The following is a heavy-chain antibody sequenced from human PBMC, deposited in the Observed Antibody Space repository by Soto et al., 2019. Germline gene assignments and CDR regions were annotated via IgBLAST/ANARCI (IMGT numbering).Heavy chain of an antibody. D-gene: IGHD6-6*01. CDR1: GYTFTSYV. V-gene: IGHV1-3*01. CDR2: FNPGDGNT. J-gene: IGHJ5*02. CDR3: ARSSLGYSSSSVVHNWFDP. Sequence: ASVKVSCKASGYTFTSYVMHWVRQAPGQRLEWMGWFNPGDGNTIYSQKFQGRVTMTEDTSTDTAYMELSSLRSEDTAMYYCARSSLGYSSSSVVHNWFDPWGQGTLVTVSS.